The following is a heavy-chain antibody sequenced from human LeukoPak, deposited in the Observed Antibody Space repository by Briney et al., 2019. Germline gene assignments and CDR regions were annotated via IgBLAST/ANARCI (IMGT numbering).Heavy chain of an antibody. CDR2: ISSSGSTI. V-gene: IGHV3-11*01. D-gene: IGHD5-18*01. J-gene: IGHJ6*02. Sequence: GGSLRLSCAASGLTFSDYYMSWIRQAPGKGLEWVSYISSSGSTIYYADSVKGRFTISRDNAKNSLYLQMNSLRAEDTAVYYCARDPADVDTAMVNGMDVWGQGTTVTVSS. CDR1: GLTFSDYY. CDR3: ARDPADVDTAMVNGMDV.